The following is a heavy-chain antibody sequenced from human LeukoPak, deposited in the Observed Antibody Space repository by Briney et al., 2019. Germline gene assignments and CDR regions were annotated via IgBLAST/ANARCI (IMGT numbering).Heavy chain of an antibody. CDR3: AKGPRYCSGGSCDLSQDC. J-gene: IGHJ4*02. Sequence: GRSLRLSCAASGFTFSSYGIHWVRQAPGKGLEWVAVISYDGSNKYYADSVKGRFSRDNSKNTLYLQMNSLRAEDTAVYYCAKGPRYCSGGSCDLSQDCWGQGTLVTVSS. D-gene: IGHD2-15*01. V-gene: IGHV3-30*18. CDR2: ISYDGSNK. CDR1: GFTFSSYG.